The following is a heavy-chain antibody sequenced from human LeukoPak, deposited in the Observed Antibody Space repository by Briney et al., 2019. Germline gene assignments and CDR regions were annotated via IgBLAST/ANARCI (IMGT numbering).Heavy chain of an antibody. CDR3: AKYLTAKGPPYGLDV. CDR2: ISVSGDTT. D-gene: IGHD1-14*01. Sequence: GGSLRLSCAASGFTFTGYAMTWVRQAPGKGLEWVSGISVSGDTTFYADSVKGRFTISRDNSKNTLYLQMNSLRVDDTAVYYCAKYLTAKGPPYGLDVWGQGTTVTVSS. V-gene: IGHV3-23*01. J-gene: IGHJ6*02. CDR1: GFTFTGYA.